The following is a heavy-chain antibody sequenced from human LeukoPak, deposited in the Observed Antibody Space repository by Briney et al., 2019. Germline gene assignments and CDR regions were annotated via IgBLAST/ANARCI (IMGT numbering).Heavy chain of an antibody. J-gene: IGHJ4*02. D-gene: IGHD1-26*01. Sequence: SETLSLTCTVSGGSISSSSYYWGWIRQPPGKGLEWIGSIYYSGSTYYNPSLKSRVTISVDTSKNQFSLKLSSVTAADTAVYYCARGRGSYKGEVPFDYWGQGTLVTVSS. CDR2: IYYSGST. CDR3: ARGRGSYKGEVPFDY. V-gene: IGHV4-39*07. CDR1: GGSISSSSYY.